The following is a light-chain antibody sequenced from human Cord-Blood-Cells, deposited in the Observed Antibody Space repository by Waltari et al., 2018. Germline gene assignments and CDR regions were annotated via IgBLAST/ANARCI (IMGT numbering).Light chain of an antibody. CDR1: QGISSA. V-gene: IGKV1D-13*01. J-gene: IGKJ5*01. CDR2: DAS. Sequence: AIQLTQSPSSLSASVGDRVTITCRASQGISSALAWYQQKPGKAPKLLIYDASSLESGVASRFSGSESVTDFTLTISSLQPEDFATYYCQQFNNYPITFGQGTRLEIK. CDR3: QQFNNYPIT.